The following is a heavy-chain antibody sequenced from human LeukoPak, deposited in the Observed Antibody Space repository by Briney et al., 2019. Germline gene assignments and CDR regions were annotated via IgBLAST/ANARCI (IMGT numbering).Heavy chain of an antibody. J-gene: IGHJ4*02. CDR1: GGTFSSYA. Sequence: SVKVSCKASGGTFSSYAISWVRQAPGQGLEWMGGIIPIFGTANYAQKFQGRVTTTTDESTSTAYMELSSLRSEDTAVYYCARGRRDGYKEPFDYWGQGTLVTVSS. CDR3: ARGRRDGYKEPFDY. D-gene: IGHD5-24*01. CDR2: IIPIFGTA. V-gene: IGHV1-69*05.